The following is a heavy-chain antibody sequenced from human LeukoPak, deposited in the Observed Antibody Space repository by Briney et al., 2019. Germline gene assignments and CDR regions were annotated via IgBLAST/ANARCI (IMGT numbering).Heavy chain of an antibody. CDR1: GFTLSRYS. V-gene: IGHV3-21*01. Sequence: GGSLRLSCAASGFTLSRYSMNWVRQAPGKGLEWVSSISSSNNYIYYADSVKGRFTISGDNAQNSLYLQMDSLRAEDTAVYYCARDFLVVNAFDIWGQGTMVTVSS. CDR2: ISSSNNYI. D-gene: IGHD2-15*01. J-gene: IGHJ3*02. CDR3: ARDFLVVNAFDI.